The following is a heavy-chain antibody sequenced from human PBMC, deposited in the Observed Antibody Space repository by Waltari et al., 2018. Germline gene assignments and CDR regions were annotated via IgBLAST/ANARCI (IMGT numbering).Heavy chain of an antibody. CDR1: GFTFSKYW. CDR2: VKQEGSDK. CDR3: ARDFYDVTSGFYTPGLFDY. Sequence: EVQLVDSGGGLVQPGGSLRLSCAASGFTFSKYWMSWVRQAPGKGLEWVATVKQEGSDKYYGDSVKGRFTISRDNGDNSLYLQMNSLRAEDTAVYYCARDFYDVTSGFYTPGLFDYWGQGSLVTVSS. D-gene: IGHD3-3*01. V-gene: IGHV3-7*01. J-gene: IGHJ4*02.